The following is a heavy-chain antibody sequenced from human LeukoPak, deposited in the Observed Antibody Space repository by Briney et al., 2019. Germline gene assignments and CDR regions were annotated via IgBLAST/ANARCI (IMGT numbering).Heavy chain of an antibody. V-gene: IGHV3-53*05. CDR1: GFTVSSNY. CDR3: ARGSTYYDYVWGSYRSYFDY. J-gene: IGHJ4*02. D-gene: IGHD3-16*02. CDR2: IYSGGST. Sequence: GGSLRLSCAASGFTVSSNYMSWVRQAPGKGLEWVSVIYSGGSTYYADSVKGRFTISRDNSKNTLYLQMNSLRSEDTAVYYCARGSTYYDYVWGSYRSYFDYWGQGTLVTVSS.